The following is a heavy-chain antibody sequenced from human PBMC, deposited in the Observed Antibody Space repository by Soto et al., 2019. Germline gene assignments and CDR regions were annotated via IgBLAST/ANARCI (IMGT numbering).Heavy chain of an antibody. Sequence: GASVKVSCKASGYTFTSYGISWVRQAPGQGLEWMGWTSAYNGNTNYAQKLQGRVTMTTDTSTSTAYMELRSLRSDDTAVYCCARDQLVSRAAAGISPHQNWFDPWGQGTLVTVSS. CDR3: ARDQLVSRAAAGISPHQNWFDP. J-gene: IGHJ5*02. D-gene: IGHD6-13*01. CDR2: TSAYNGNT. CDR1: GYTFTSYG. V-gene: IGHV1-18*01.